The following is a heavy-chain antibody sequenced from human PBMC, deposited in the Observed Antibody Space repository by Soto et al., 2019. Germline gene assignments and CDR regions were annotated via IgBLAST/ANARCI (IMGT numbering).Heavy chain of an antibody. CDR1: GFTFSSYS. Sequence: GGSLRLSCAASGFTFSSYSMNWVRQAPGKGLEWVSYISSSSSTIYYADSVKGRFTISRDNAKNSLYLQMNSLRAEDTAVYYCARGSTDLDYYYYYMDVWGKGTTVTVSS. CDR3: ARGSTDLDYYYYYMDV. CDR2: ISSSSSTI. J-gene: IGHJ6*03. V-gene: IGHV3-48*01.